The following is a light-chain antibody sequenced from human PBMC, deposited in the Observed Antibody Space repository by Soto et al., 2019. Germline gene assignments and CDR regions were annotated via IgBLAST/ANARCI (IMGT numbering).Light chain of an antibody. J-gene: IGKJ1*01. CDR1: PAIASF. V-gene: IGKV1-12*01. Sequence: DIQMTQSPSSVSASVGDRVTITCRASPAIASFLAWYQQKPGTAPKLLIYGASTLQSGVPSRFSGSRSGTDYTLTIASLQPEDFATYYCQQLNGSPWTFGQGTKVDI. CDR2: GAS. CDR3: QQLNGSPWT.